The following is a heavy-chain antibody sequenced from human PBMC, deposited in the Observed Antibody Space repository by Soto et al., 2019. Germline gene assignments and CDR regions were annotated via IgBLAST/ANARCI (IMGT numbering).Heavy chain of an antibody. J-gene: IGHJ4*02. D-gene: IGHD3-3*01. Sequence: PGGSLRLSCAASGFAFSSYYMSWVRQAPGKGLEWVANIKQDEREKYYLDSVKGRFTISRDDAKNSLFLQMNSLRVDDTAVYYCAKERTIFGVVTIPFDYWGQGTLVTVSS. CDR3: AKERTIFGVVTIPFDY. V-gene: IGHV3-7*01. CDR2: IKQDEREK. CDR1: GFAFSSYY.